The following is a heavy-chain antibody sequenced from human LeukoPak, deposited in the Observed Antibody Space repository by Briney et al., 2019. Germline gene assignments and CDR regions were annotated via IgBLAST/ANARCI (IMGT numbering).Heavy chain of an antibody. D-gene: IGHD3-22*01. J-gene: IGHJ3*02. V-gene: IGHV3-53*01. CDR2: IYSGGST. Sequence: HPGGSLRLSCAASGFTFSSYSMNWVRQAPGKGLEWVSVIYSGGSTYYADSVKGRFTISRDNSKNTLYLQMNSLRAEDTAVYYCASYDRYYFDAFDIWGQGTMVTVSS. CDR1: GFTFSSYS. CDR3: ASYDRYYFDAFDI.